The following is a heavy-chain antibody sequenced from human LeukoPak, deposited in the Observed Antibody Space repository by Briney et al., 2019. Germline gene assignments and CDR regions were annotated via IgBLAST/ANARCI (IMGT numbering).Heavy chain of an antibody. J-gene: IGHJ4*02. CDR3: ATHGKDAEFDHFDY. CDR2: LDYIVTT. Sequence: SETLSLTCSVSGGSIRSRNYYWGWIRQPPGKGLEWIGILDYIVTTYYTPSLKSPVPIAVHKSKNQFSLNLNSVTAADTAVYYCATHGKDAEFDHFDYWGQGTLVTVSS. CDR1: GGSIRSRNYY. D-gene: IGHD3-9*01. V-gene: IGHV4-39*01.